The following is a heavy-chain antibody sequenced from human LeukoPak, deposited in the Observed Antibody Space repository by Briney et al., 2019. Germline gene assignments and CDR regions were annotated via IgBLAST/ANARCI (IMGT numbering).Heavy chain of an antibody. D-gene: IGHD3-22*01. CDR3: AKGATSAYFSPLDS. CDR2: IKQDGSQR. J-gene: IGHJ4*02. V-gene: IGHV3-7*03. CDR1: GFTFSDYW. Sequence: PGGSLRLSCTASGFTFSDYWMTWVRQAPGKGPEWVANIKQDGSQRYYADSVRGRFTISRDNAKNSLFLQMNGLRAEDTAIYYCAKGATSAYFSPLDSWGQGTLVTVSS.